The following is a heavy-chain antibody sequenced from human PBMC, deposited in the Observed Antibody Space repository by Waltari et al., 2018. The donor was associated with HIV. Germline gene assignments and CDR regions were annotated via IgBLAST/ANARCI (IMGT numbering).Heavy chain of an antibody. V-gene: IGHV4-61*02. J-gene: IGHJ5*02. CDR3: ARAYYDFWSGTGSSGNWFDP. Sequence: QVQLQESGPGLVKPSQTLSLTCTVSGGSISSGSYSWSWIRRPAGKGLELIGRIYTSGSTNYNPSLKSRVTISVDTSKTQFSLKLRSVTAADTAVYYCARAYYDFWSGTGSSGNWFDPWGQGTLVTVSS. CDR1: GGSISSGSYS. D-gene: IGHD3-3*01. CDR2: IYTSGST.